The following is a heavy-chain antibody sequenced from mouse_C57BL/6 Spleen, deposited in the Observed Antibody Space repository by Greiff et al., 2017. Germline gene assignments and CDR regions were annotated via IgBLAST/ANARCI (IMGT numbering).Heavy chain of an antibody. J-gene: IGHJ2*01. CDR3: TRITTEVATDY. CDR2: IDPENGDT. CDR1: GFNIKDDY. D-gene: IGHD1-1*01. V-gene: IGHV14-4*01. Sequence: EVQLVESGAELVRPGASVKLSCTASGFNIKDDYMHWVKQRPEQGLEWIGWIDPENGDTEYASKFQGKATITADTSSNTAYLQLSSLTSEDTAVYYCTRITTEVATDYWGQGTTLTVSS.